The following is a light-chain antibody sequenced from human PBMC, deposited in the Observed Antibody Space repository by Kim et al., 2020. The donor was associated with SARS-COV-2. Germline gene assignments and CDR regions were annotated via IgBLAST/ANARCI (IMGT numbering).Light chain of an antibody. Sequence: GKTVATSCTRSSGSIASNYVQWYQQRPGSAPTTVIYDNNQRPSGVPDRFSGSIDSSSNFASLTISGLKTEDEGDYYCQSYHSSSVVFGGGTQLTVL. CDR2: DNN. CDR3: QSYHSSSVV. J-gene: IGLJ2*01. CDR1: SGSIASNY. V-gene: IGLV6-57*03.